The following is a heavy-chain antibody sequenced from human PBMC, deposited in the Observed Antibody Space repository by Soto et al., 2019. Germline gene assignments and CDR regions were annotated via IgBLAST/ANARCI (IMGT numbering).Heavy chain of an antibody. CDR1: GGSTSSYY. V-gene: IGHV4-59*08. Sequence: SETLSLTCTVTGGSTSSYYWSWLRQPPGKGLEWIGYNSYSGSTDYNPSLKSRVTISVDTSKNQFSLKLSSATAADTAVYYCARHGGSYSFDYWGQGTLVTAPQ. J-gene: IGHJ4*02. D-gene: IGHD1-26*01. CDR3: ARHGGSYSFDY. CDR2: NSYSGST.